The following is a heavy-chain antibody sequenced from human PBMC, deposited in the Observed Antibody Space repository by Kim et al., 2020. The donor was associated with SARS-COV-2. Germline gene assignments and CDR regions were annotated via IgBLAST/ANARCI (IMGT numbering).Heavy chain of an antibody. J-gene: IGHJ6*03. CDR2: ISYDGSNK. Sequence: GGSLRLSCAASGFTFSTYGMHWARQAPGKGLEWVAVISYDGSNKYYADSVKGRFTISRDNSKNTLYLQMNSLRAEDTAVYYCAKDLVRYSYGTRYYMDVWGKGTTVTVSS. D-gene: IGHD5-18*01. CDR1: GFTFSTYG. CDR3: AKDLVRYSYGTRYYMDV. V-gene: IGHV3-30*18.